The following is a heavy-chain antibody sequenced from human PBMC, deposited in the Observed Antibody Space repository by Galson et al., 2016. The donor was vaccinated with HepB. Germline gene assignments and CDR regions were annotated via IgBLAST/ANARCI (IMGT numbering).Heavy chain of an antibody. CDR2: IKQDGSEK. D-gene: IGHD2-2*01. Sequence: SLRLSCAASGFTFSTYYMTWVRQPPGKGLEWVAGIKQDGSEKYYVDYVKGRFTISGDNAKHSLYVQMDSLRAEGTAVYFCARERFCSSATCYVGDAFHIGRQGTMVTVSS. CDR1: GFTFSTYY. CDR3: ARERFCSSATCYVGDAFHI. J-gene: IGHJ3*02. V-gene: IGHV3-7*05.